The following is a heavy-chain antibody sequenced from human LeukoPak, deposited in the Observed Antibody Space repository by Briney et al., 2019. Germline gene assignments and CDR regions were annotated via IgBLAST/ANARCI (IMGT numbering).Heavy chain of an antibody. D-gene: IGHD5-12*01. J-gene: IGHJ4*02. CDR2: IYTSGST. V-gene: IGHV4-4*07. Sequence: SETLSLTCNVSGYSISSGYYWSWIRQPAGKGLEWIGRIYTSGSTNYNPSLKSRVTMSVDTSKNQFSLKLSSVTAADTAVYYCARSSGYDSGPSAWGQGTLVTVSS. CDR1: GYSISSGYY. CDR3: ARSSGYDSGPSA.